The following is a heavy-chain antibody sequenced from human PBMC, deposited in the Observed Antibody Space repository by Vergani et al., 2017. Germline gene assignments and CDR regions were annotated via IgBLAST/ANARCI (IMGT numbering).Heavy chain of an antibody. CDR3: ARDLPRYQLLRPLDY. V-gene: IGHV3-21*01. D-gene: IGHD2-2*01. CDR1: GFTFSSYS. J-gene: IGHJ4*02. Sequence: VQLVESGGGVVQPGGSLRLSCAASGFTFSSYSMNWVRQAPGKGLEWVSSISSSSSYIYYADSVKGRFTISRDNAKNSLYLQMNSLRAEDTAVYYCARDLPRYQLLRPLDYWGQGTLVTVSS. CDR2: ISSSSSYI.